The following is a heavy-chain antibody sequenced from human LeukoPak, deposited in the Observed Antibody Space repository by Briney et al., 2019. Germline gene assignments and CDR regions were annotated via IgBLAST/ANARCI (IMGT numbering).Heavy chain of an antibody. V-gene: IGHV4-59*08. Sequence: SETLSLTCIVSGGSISTYYWGWIRQPPGKGLEWIGYIYYSGSTNHNPSLKSRVTISVDTSKNQFSLKLSSVTASDTAMYYCARLFSDTTTSYDVFAIWGQGTMVTVPS. CDR1: GGSISTYY. J-gene: IGHJ3*02. CDR2: IYYSGST. CDR3: ARLFSDTTTSYDVFAI. D-gene: IGHD2-2*01.